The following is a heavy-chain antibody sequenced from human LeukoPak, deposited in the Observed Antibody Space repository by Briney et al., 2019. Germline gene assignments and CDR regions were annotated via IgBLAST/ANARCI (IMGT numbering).Heavy chain of an antibody. CDR2: ISSSSSTI. D-gene: IGHD3-10*01. Sequence: PGGSLRLSCAASGFTFSSYSMNWVRQAPGKGLEWVSYISSSSSTIYYADSVKGRFTISRDNAKNSLYLQMNSLRAEDTAVYYCARVGYYGSGSYYNFVHWYFDLWGRGTLVTVSS. CDR1: GFTFSSYS. J-gene: IGHJ2*01. V-gene: IGHV3-48*04. CDR3: ARVGYYGSGSYYNFVHWYFDL.